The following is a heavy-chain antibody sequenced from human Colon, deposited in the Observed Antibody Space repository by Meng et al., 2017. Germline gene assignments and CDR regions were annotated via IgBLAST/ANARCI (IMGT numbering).Heavy chain of an antibody. D-gene: IGHD4-23*01. CDR1: GFTFIRYA. Sequence: EVQLVGSGGGLVQPGGSLRLSCAASGFTFIRYAMSWVRQALGKGLEWVSAISDSDGRTYYADSVKGRFTISRDNSKNTLYLQMNSLRAEDTAVYYCAKDDYGGNSEAWGQGTLVTVSS. J-gene: IGHJ5*02. CDR2: ISDSDGRT. V-gene: IGHV3-23*04. CDR3: AKDDYGGNSEA.